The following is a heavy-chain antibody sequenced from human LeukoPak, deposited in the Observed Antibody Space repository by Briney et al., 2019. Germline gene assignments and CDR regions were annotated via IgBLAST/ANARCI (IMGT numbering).Heavy chain of an antibody. V-gene: IGHV3-53*01. CDR3: AKCVKPLYANTFAY. J-gene: IGHJ4*02. CDR2: LYSDGNT. D-gene: IGHD2-8*01. CDR1: RFTLHTKE. Sequence: PGGSLTPSYPPSRFTLHTKEMSLLRQAPGKGLEWVSVLYSDGNTKYSDSVQGRFTISRDNSKNTLYLEINSLSPDDTSVYYLAKCVKPLYANTFAYWGQGTLVTVSS.